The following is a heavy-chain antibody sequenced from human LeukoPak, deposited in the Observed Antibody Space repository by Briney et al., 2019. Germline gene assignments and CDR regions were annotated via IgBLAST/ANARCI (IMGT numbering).Heavy chain of an antibody. CDR2: ISAYNGNT. CDR3: ARGLTAFGELSAPFDY. Sequence: ASVKVSCKASGYTFTSYGVSWVRQDPGQGLEWMGWISAYNGNTNYAQKLQGSVTMTTDTSTSTAYMELRSLRSDDTAVYYCARGLTAFGELSAPFDYWGQGTLVTVSS. J-gene: IGHJ4*02. CDR1: GYTFTSYG. D-gene: IGHD3-10*01. V-gene: IGHV1-18*04.